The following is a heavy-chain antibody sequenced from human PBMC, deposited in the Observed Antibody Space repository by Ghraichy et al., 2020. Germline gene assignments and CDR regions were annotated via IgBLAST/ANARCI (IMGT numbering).Heavy chain of an antibody. CDR3: TRHNERARFFSTDYYYYYGMDV. V-gene: IGHV3-73*01. D-gene: IGHD3-3*01. CDR1: GFTFSGSA. Sequence: GGSLRLSCAASGFTFSGSAMHWVRQASGKGLEWVGRIRSKANSYATAYAASVKGRFIISRDDSKNTAYLQMNSLKTEDTAVYYCTRHNERARFFSTDYYYYYGMDVWGQGTTVTVSS. CDR2: IRSKANSYAT. J-gene: IGHJ6*02.